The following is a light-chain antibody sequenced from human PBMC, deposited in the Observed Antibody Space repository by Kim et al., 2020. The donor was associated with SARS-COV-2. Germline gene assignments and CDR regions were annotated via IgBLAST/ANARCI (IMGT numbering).Light chain of an antibody. CDR1: SNNVGNQG. CDR3: SAWDSSLSAWV. J-gene: IGLJ3*02. CDR2: RNN. Sequence: HAATLTCTGNSNNVGNQGVAWLQQHQGHPPKLLSYRNNDRPSGISGRLSASRSGNTASLTITGLQPEDEADYDCSAWDSSLSAWVFGGGTQLTVL. V-gene: IGLV10-54*01.